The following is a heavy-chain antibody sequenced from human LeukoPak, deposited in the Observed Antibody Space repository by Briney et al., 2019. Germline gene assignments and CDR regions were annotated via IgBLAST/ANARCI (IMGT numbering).Heavy chain of an antibody. Sequence: SETLSLTCTVSGGSISSGSYYWSWIRQPAGKGLEWIGRIYTSGSTNYNPSLKSRVTISVDMSKNQFSLKLSSVTAADTAVYYCARGEERDFDYWGQGTLVTVSS. CDR2: IYTSGST. V-gene: IGHV4-61*02. CDR3: ARGEERDFDY. J-gene: IGHJ4*02. CDR1: GGSISSGSYY.